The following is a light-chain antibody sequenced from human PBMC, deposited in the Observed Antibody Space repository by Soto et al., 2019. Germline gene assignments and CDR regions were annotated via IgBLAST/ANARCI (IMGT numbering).Light chain of an antibody. CDR1: QSVSTW. V-gene: IGKV1-5*01. CDR2: AAS. CDR3: QQYNGYSTWT. J-gene: IGKJ1*01. Sequence: DIQMTQSPSTLSASVGDRVTITCRASQSVSTWLAWYQQKPGKAPKLLIYAASTLQRGVPSRFSGSGSGTEFTLTISSLQPEDFATYYCQQYNGYSTWTFGQGTKVDI.